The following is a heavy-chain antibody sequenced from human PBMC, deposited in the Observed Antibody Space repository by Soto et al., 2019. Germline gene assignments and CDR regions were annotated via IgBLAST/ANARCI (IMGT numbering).Heavy chain of an antibody. V-gene: IGHV3-23*01. D-gene: IGHD2-15*01. CDR3: ANARYCSGGSCYGLPYYYGMDV. CDR1: VFPFSSYA. CDR2: ISGSGAGT. Sequence: EVHLLESGGGLVQPGGSLRLSCADSVFPFSSYAVSWVRQAPGKGLEWVSGISGSGAGTYYADSVQGRFTISRDNSENTLYLEMNSLRAEDTAVYYCANARYCSGGSCYGLPYYYGMDVWGQGTTVTVSS. J-gene: IGHJ6*02.